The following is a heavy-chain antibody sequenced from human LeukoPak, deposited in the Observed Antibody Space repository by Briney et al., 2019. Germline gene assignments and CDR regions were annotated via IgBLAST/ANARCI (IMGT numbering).Heavy chain of an antibody. CDR1: GGSISSYY. V-gene: IGHV4-59*01. J-gene: IGHJ5*02. CDR2: IYYSGST. D-gene: IGHD6-13*01. CDR3: ARCDSSSWFDP. Sequence: PSETLSLTCTVSGGSISSYYWSWIRQPPGKGLEWIGYIYYSGSTNYNPSLKSRVTISVDTSKNQFSLKLSSVTAAVTAVYYCARCDSSSWFDPWGQGTLVTVSS.